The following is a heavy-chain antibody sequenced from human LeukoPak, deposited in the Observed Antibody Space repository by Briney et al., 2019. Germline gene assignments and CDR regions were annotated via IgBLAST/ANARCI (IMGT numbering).Heavy chain of an antibody. D-gene: IGHD3-10*01. CDR3: ARERYNGSGSYSGDYYYYYMDV. Sequence: SETLSLTCTVSGGSISSYYWSWIRQPPGKGLEWIGYIYYSGSTNYNPSLKSRVTVSVDTSKNQFSLKLSSVTAADTAVYYCARERYNGSGSYSGDYYYYYMDVWGKGTTVTISS. V-gene: IGHV4-59*12. J-gene: IGHJ6*03. CDR1: GGSISSYY. CDR2: IYYSGST.